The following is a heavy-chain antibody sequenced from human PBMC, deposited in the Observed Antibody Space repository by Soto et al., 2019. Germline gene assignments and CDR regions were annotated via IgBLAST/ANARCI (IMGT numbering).Heavy chain of an antibody. CDR1: GYTFTSYA. CDR2: INAGNGNT. CDR3: AFAGAGPFYFDY. V-gene: IGHV1-3*01. J-gene: IGHJ4*02. D-gene: IGHD6-19*01. Sequence: QVQLVQSGAEVKKPGASVKGSCKASGYTFTSYARHWVRQAPGQRRECMGWINAGNGNTKYSQKFHGRVNITRDTSASTAYMELSSLRYEDTAVYYCAFAGAGPFYFDYWGQGTLVTVSS.